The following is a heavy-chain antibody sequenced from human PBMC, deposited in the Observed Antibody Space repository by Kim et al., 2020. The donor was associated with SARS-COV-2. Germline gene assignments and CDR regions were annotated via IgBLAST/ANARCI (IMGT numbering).Heavy chain of an antibody. V-gene: IGHV3-23*01. D-gene: IGHD5-12*01. J-gene: IGHJ4*02. Sequence: GGSLRLSCVGSGYTFGDWAMSWVRQAPGKGLERVSSIVSIADRTYYADSVKGRFTISKDNSKDTLYLQMTTLRAEDTAVYYCAKAGGSNSYGNYYFDFWGQGTLVTVSS. CDR3: AKAGGSNSYGNYYFDF. CDR1: GYTFGDWA. CDR2: IVSIADRT.